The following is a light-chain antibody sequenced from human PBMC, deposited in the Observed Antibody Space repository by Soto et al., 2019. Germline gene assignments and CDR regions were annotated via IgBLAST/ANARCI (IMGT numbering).Light chain of an antibody. CDR2: GAS. J-gene: IGKJ1*01. CDR3: LQGINYPWT. CDR1: QGIGND. Sequence: AIQMTQSPSSLYASVRDRVTISCRASQGIGNDLGWYQQKPEKPPKVLIYGASNLQNGVPPRFSVSGSSTVFSLAISSLQPEDSATYYCLQGINYPWTFGQGTKFEIK. V-gene: IGKV1-6*01.